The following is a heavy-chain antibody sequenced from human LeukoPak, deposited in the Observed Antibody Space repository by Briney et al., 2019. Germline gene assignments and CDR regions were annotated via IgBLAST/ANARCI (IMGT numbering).Heavy chain of an antibody. V-gene: IGHV3-53*01. CDR1: GFTFSSYW. CDR2: IYSGGST. J-gene: IGHJ4*02. CDR3: ARDMSSELDY. D-gene: IGHD6-19*01. Sequence: GGSLRLSCAASGFTFSSYWMHWVRQAPGKGLEWVSVIYSGGSTYYADSVKGRFTISRDNSKNTLYLQMNSLRAEDTAVYYCARDMSSELDYWGQGTLVTVSS.